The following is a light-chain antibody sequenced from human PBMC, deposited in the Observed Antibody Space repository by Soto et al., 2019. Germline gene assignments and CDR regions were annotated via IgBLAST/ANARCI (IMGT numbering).Light chain of an antibody. CDR1: SSDVGRWNS. V-gene: IGLV2-23*01. CDR3: CSYAGDPYV. CDR2: EGS. J-gene: IGLJ1*01. Sequence: SVLTQPASVSGSPGQSISISCTGTSSDVGRWNSVSWYQQHPGKAPKLMLYEGSKRPSGVSDRFSGSKSGNTASLTISGLQADDEADYYCCSYAGDPYVFGTGTKVTVL.